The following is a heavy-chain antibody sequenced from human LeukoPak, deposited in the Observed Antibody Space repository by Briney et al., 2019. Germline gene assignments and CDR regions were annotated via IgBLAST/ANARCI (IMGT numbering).Heavy chain of an antibody. CDR3: ARVSSSWSPSLSVTHYFDS. Sequence: SQTLSLTCAISGDSVSSNSAAWHWIRQSPSRGLEWLGRTYYRSKCYNYYAVSVKSRITINPDTSKNQFSLQLTSVTPEDTAVYYCARVSSSWSPSLSVTHYFDSWGQGALVTVSS. CDR2: TYYRSKCYN. D-gene: IGHD6-13*01. J-gene: IGHJ4*01. CDR1: GDSVSSNSAA. V-gene: IGHV6-1*01.